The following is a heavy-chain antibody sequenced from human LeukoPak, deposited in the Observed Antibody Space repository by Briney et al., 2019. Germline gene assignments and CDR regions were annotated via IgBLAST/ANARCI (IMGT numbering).Heavy chain of an antibody. D-gene: IGHD3-22*01. V-gene: IGHV3-30*18. CDR2: ISYDASNK. CDR3: ANGGSCWYYYDSSGYGPFDY. J-gene: IGHJ4*02. CDR1: GFTFSRYG. Sequence: GGSLRLSCAASGFTFSRYGMHWVRQTPGKGLEWVAVISYDASNKYYADSVKGRFTISRDNSKNTLYLQMNSLRAEDTAVYYCANGGSCWYYYDSSGYGPFDYWGQGTLVTVSS.